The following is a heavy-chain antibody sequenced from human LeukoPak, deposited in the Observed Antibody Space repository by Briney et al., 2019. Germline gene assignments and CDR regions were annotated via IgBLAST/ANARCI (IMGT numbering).Heavy chain of an antibody. V-gene: IGHV4-4*07. CDR2: IYTSGST. D-gene: IGHD6-13*01. CDR3: ARAIAAAGPLDY. CDR1: GGSISSYY. Sequence: SSETLSLTCTVSGGSISSYYWSWIRQPAGKGVEWIGRIYTSGSTNYNPSLKSRVTISVDTSKNQFSLKLSSVTAADTAVYYCARAIAAAGPLDYWGQGTLVTVSS. J-gene: IGHJ4*02.